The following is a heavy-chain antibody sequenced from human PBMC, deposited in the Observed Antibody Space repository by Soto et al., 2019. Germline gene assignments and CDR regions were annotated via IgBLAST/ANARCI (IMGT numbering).Heavy chain of an antibody. CDR2: INADNGNT. V-gene: IGHV1-3*01. J-gene: IGHJ4*02. CDR3: VRGPQDY. CDR1: GYTFTSFA. Sequence: QVQLVQSGAEVKKPGASVKVSCKASGYTFTSFAIHWVRQAPGQRLEWMGWINADNGNTKYSQKFQGRVTITRDTSASTAYMELSSLTYEDTAVFYCVRGPQDYWGQGTLVTVSS.